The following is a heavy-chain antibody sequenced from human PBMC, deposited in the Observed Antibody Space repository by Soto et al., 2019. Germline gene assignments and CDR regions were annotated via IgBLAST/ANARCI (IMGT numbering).Heavy chain of an antibody. CDR2: IYYSGST. CDR1: GGSISSGGYY. Sequence: SETLSLTCTVSGGSISSGGYYWSWIRQHPGKGLEWIGYIYYSGSTYYNPSLKSRVTISVDTSKNQFSLKLSSVTAADTAVYYCARGYMDYGDYDRGGGGTNSAFDIWGQGTMVIVSS. J-gene: IGHJ3*02. CDR3: ARGYMDYGDYDRGGGGTNSAFDI. V-gene: IGHV4-31*03. D-gene: IGHD4-17*01.